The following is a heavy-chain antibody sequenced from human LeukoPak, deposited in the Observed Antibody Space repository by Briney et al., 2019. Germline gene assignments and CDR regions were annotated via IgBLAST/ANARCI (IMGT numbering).Heavy chain of an antibody. Sequence: GGSLRLSCAASGFTVTSYYMSWVRQAPAKGLEWVSVIYSGGNTYYAESVKGRFTISRDSSKYTIYLQMNSLRAEDTAVYYCARDNAVPSDGMDVWGPGTTVTVSS. CDR2: IYSGGNT. CDR1: GFTVTSYY. J-gene: IGHJ6*02. V-gene: IGHV3-66*01. CDR3: ARDNAVPSDGMDV. D-gene: IGHD2-8*01.